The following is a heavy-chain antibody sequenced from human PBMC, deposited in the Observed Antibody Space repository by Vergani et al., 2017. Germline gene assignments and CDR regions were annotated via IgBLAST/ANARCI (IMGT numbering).Heavy chain of an antibody. V-gene: IGHV1-69*01. CDR1: GGTFSSYA. CDR2: FIPIFGTA. CDR3: ARGAHYDSSGYYYLNDY. J-gene: IGHJ4*02. D-gene: IGHD3-22*01. Sequence: QVQLVQSGAEVKKPGSSVKVSCKASGGTFSSYAISWVRQAPGQGLEWMGGFIPIFGTANYAQKFQGRVTITADESTSTGDMELSSLRSEDTAVYYCARGAHYDSSGYYYLNDYWGQGTLVTVSS.